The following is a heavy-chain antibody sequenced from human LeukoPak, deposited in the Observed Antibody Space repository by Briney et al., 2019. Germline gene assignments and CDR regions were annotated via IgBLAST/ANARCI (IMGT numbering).Heavy chain of an antibody. CDR3: ARDRRAGITYQLLF. CDR1: GYTFTGYY. CDR2: INPNSGGT. D-gene: IGHD2-2*01. V-gene: IGHV1-2*02. Sequence: GASVKVSCKASGYTFTGYYMHWVRQAPGQGLEWMGWINPNSGGTNYAQKFQGRVTMTRDTSISTAYMKLSRLRSDDTAVYYCARDRRAGITYQLLFWGQGTLVTVSS. J-gene: IGHJ4*02.